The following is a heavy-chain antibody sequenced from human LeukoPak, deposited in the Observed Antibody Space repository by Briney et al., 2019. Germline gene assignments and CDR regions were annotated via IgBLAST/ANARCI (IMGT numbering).Heavy chain of an antibody. D-gene: IGHD3-3*01. CDR3: ARQGLAFWSGYYDY. CDR1: GGSISSYY. V-gene: IGHV4-59*08. CDR2: IYYSGST. J-gene: IGHJ4*02. Sequence: SETLSLTCTVSGGSISSYYWSWIRQPPGKGLEWIGYIYYSGSTNYNPSLESRVTISVDTSKNQFSLKLSSVTAADTAVYYCARQGLAFWSGYYDYWGQGTLVTVSS.